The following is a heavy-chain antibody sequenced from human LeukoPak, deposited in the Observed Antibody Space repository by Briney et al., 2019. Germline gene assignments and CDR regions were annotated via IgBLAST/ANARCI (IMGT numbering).Heavy chain of an antibody. J-gene: IGHJ4*02. D-gene: IGHD6-19*01. V-gene: IGHV4-4*07. CDR1: GGSISSYY. CDR3: ARTPGYSGGLDY. Sequence: SETLSLTCTVSGGSISSYYWSWIRQPAGKGLEWIGRIYTSGSTNYNPSLKSRVTISVDTSKNQFSLNLTSVTAADTAVYYCARTPGYSGGLDYWGQGALVTVSS. CDR2: IYTSGST.